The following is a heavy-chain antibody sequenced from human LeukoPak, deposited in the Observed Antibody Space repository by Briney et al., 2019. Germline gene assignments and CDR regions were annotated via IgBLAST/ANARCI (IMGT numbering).Heavy chain of an antibody. Sequence: PGGSLRLSCAASGFTFSNAWMSWVRQAPGKGLEWDGRIKSKTDGGTTDYAAPVKGRFTISRDDSKNTLYLQMNSLKTEDTAVYYCTTVFTSAFDIWGQGTMVTVSS. J-gene: IGHJ3*02. D-gene: IGHD2-2*01. CDR1: GFTFSNAW. CDR3: TTVFTSAFDI. CDR2: IKSKTDGGTT. V-gene: IGHV3-15*01.